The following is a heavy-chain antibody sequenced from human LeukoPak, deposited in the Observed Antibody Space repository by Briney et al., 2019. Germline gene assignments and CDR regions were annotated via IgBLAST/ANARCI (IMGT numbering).Heavy chain of an antibody. CDR2: IKSKNVGGTT. CDR3: TTDRYYDNSELQFQH. Sequence: GGSLRLSCAASGFTFNNAWMNWVRQATGKGLEWVGRIKSKNVGGTTDYAAPVKGRFTISRDDSRNTLYLQMDSLKIEDTAVYYCTTDRYYDNSELQFQHWGQGTLVTVSS. V-gene: IGHV3-15*01. D-gene: IGHD3-22*01. CDR1: GFTFNNAW. J-gene: IGHJ1*01.